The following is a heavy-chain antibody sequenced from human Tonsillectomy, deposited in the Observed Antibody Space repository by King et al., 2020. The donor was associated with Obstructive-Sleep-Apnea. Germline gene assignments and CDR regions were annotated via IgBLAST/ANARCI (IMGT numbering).Heavy chain of an antibody. CDR3: AKKGLQPFFDY. CDR2: IYPGDSET. V-gene: IGHV5-51*01. D-gene: IGHD4-11*01. J-gene: IGHJ4*02. CDR1: GYDFSNYW. Sequence: QLVQSGAEVKKPGESLKISCNVSGYDFSNYWIAWVRQMPGKGLEWIGTIYPGDSETIYSPAFQGHITISADKSIITAYLQWSSLTASDTAMYFCAKKGLQPFFDYWGQGTLVTVSS.